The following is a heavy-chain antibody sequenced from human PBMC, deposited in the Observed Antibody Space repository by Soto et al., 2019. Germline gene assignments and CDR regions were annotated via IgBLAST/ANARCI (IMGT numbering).Heavy chain of an antibody. CDR3: ARSGGLQHIDY. CDR1: GGTISGSRYC. V-gene: IGHV4-39*01. J-gene: IGHJ4*02. CDR2: IYYSGST. D-gene: IGHD4-4*01. Sequence: LLTMRRTGTVAGGTISGSRYCWGLIRQPPGKGLEWIGSIYYSGSTYYNPSLKSRVTISVDTSKNQFSLKLSSVTAADTAVHYCARSGGLQHIDYWGQGTLVTVSS.